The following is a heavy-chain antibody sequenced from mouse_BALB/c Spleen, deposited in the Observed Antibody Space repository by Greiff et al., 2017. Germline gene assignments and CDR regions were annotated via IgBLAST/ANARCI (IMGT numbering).Heavy chain of an antibody. Sequence: VQLQQSGPELMKPGASVKISCKASGYSFTSYYMHWVKQSHGKSLEWIGYIDPFNGGTSYNQKFKGKATLTVDKSSSTAYMRLSSLTSEDSAVYYWARPLITTVVAPFDGWGQGTTLTVSA. CDR2: IDPFNGGT. D-gene: IGHD1-1*01. CDR1: GYSFTSYY. J-gene: IGHJ2*01. V-gene: IGHV1S135*01. CDR3: ARPLITTVVAPFDG.